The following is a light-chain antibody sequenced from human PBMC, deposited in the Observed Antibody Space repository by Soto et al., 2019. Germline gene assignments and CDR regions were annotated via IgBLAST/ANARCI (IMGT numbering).Light chain of an antibody. V-gene: IGLV2-11*01. CDR3: YSYGGSYTWV. Sequence: QSALTQPRSVSGSPGQSVTISCTGTSGDVGGYNFVSWYQQHPGKAPTLMIFDVSQRPSGVPDRFSGSKSGNTASLTISGLQADDEAGYYCYSYGGSYTWVFGGGTQLPS. CDR1: SGDVGGYNF. CDR2: DVS. J-gene: IGLJ3*02.